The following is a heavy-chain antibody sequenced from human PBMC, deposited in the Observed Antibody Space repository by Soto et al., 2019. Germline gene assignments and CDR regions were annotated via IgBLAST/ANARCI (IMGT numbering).Heavy chain of an antibody. D-gene: IGHD5-12*01. CDR3: ANYTDGYNGPLDY. V-gene: IGHV1-69*13. J-gene: IGHJ4*02. CDR2: IIPIFGTA. CDR1: GGTFSSYA. Sequence: SVKVSCKASGGTFSSYAISWVRQAPGQGLEWMGGIIPIFGTANYAQKFQGRVTITADESTSTAYMELSSLRSEDTAVYYCANYTDGYNGPLDYWGQGTLVTVSS.